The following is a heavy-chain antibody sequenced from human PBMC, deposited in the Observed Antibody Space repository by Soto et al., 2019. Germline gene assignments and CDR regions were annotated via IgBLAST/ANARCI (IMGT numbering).Heavy chain of an antibody. D-gene: IGHD1-26*01. CDR3: AREAQDYYFDH. V-gene: IGHV4-59*01. J-gene: IGHJ5*02. CDR1: PGSISSSY. Sequence: SETLSLTCTVSPGSISSSYWSWIRQPPGRGLEWIGHVAYSGTTKYNPSLKSRGSISVSTSKRQFSLRLTSVTAADTAVYYCAREAQDYYFDHWGQGILVTVSS. CDR2: VAYSGTT.